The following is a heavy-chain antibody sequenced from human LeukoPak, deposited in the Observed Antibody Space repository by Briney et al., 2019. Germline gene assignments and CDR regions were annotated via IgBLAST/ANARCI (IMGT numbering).Heavy chain of an antibody. D-gene: IGHD2-15*01. CDR3: AKAPVTSCRGAFCYTFDY. V-gene: IGHV3-23*05. J-gene: IGHJ4*02. Sequence: RGSLRVSCATPGFSFSSYAMSSVPQAPREGLEWVSAMFSSDEGRYYAASVRGRFTISRDTSRSTLYLQMNSLRAEDAAVYYCAKAPVTSCRGAFCYTFDYWGEGTLVTVSS. CDR2: MFSSDEGR. CDR1: GFSFSSYA.